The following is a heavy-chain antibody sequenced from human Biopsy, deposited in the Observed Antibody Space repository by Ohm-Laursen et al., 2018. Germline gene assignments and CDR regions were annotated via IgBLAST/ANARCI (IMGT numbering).Heavy chain of an antibody. CDR3: ASRPNCGGDCSSGFDY. D-gene: IGHD2-21*02. J-gene: IGHJ4*02. CDR2: ISSTSKTI. V-gene: IGHV3-11*01. Sequence: SLRLSCAASGFTFSDHSLSWIRQAPGKGLEWIADISSTSKTISYADSVKGRFTISRDNARESIYLQMSTLRAEDTAVYYCASRPNCGGDCSSGFDYWGQGTLVTVSS. CDR1: GFTFSDHS.